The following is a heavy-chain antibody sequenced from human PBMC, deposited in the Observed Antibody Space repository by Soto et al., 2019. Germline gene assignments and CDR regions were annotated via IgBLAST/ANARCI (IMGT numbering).Heavy chain of an antibody. J-gene: IGHJ5*02. V-gene: IGHV4-4*07. CDR1: VASISGFY. D-gene: IGHD1-1*01. CDR3: VRDGTKNLRDWFDP. CDR2: IYATGTT. Sequence: PSETLCLTCTVSVASISGFYWSWIRKSAGKGLEWIGRIYATGTTDYNPSLKSRVMMSVDTSKKQFSLKLRSVTAADTAVYYCVRDGTKNLRDWFDPWGQGISVTVSS.